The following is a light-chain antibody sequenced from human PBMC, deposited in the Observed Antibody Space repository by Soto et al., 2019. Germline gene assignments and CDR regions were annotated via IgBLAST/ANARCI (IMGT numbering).Light chain of an antibody. J-gene: IGKJ1*01. CDR2: LGY. V-gene: IGKV2-28*01. Sequence: DIVMTQSPLSLPVTPGEPASISCRSSQSLLHSNGYNYLDWYLQKPGQSPQLLIYLGYNRSSGVPDRFGGSGSGTDLTLKISRVEAEDVGVYYCMQALHSPRTFGQGTKVEIK. CDR3: MQALHSPRT. CDR1: QSLLHSNGYNY.